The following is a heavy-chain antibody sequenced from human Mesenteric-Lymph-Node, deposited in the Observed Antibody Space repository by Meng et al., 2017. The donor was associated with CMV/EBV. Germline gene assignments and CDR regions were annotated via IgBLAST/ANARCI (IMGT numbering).Heavy chain of an antibody. D-gene: IGHD3-22*01. CDR1: GFNFDEYA. J-gene: IGHJ4*02. CDR3: AKDLSYYDSSGPFDY. V-gene: IGHV3-9*01. Sequence: GGSLRLSCAASGFNFDEYAMHWVRQAPGKGLEWVSGITWNSDSIDYADSVKGRFTISRDNAKNSLYLQMNSLRAEDTALYYCAKDLSYYDSSGPFDYWGQGTLVTVSS. CDR2: ITWNSDSI.